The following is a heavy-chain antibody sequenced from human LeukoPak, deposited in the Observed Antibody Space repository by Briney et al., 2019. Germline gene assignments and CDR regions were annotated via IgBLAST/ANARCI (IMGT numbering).Heavy chain of an antibody. Sequence: PGRSLRLSCAASGFTFSSYGMHWVRQAPGKGLEWVAVIWYDGSNKYYADSVKGRFTISRDNSKNTLYLQMNSLRAEDTAVYYCAREGWLRCFDYWGQGTQVTVSS. V-gene: IGHV3-33*01. CDR1: GFTFSSYG. D-gene: IGHD3-16*01. CDR2: IWYDGSNK. CDR3: AREGWLRCFDY. J-gene: IGHJ4*02.